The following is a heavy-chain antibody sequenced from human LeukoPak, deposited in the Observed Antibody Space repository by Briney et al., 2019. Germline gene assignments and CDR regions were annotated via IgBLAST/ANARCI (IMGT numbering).Heavy chain of an antibody. Sequence: GASVKVSCKASGGTFSSYTISWVRQAPGQGLEWMGRIIPILGIANYAQKFQGRVTITADKSASTAYMELSSLRSEDTAVYYCARGGITGPDRFDYWGQGTLVTVSS. CDR1: GGTFSSYT. CDR2: IIPILGIA. CDR3: ARGGITGPDRFDY. V-gene: IGHV1-69*02. J-gene: IGHJ4*02. D-gene: IGHD1-20*01.